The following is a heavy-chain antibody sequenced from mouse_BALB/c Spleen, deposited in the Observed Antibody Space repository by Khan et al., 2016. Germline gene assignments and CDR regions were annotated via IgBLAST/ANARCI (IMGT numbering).Heavy chain of an antibody. V-gene: IGHV1S136*01. D-gene: IGHD1-1*01. CDR1: GYTFTSYV. J-gene: IGHJ1*01. Sequence: VQLKESGPELVKPGASVKMSCKASGYTFTSYVMHWVKQKPGQGLEWIGDINPYNDGTKYNEKFKGKATLTSDKSSSTAYMELSSLTSEDSAVYDCARKGDYYGSSWYFDVWGAGTTVTVSS. CDR2: INPYNDGT. CDR3: ARKGDYYGSSWYFDV.